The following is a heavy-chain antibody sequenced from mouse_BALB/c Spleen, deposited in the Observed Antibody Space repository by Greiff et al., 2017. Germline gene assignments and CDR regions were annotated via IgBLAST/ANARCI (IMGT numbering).Heavy chain of an antibody. D-gene: IGHD1-2*01. V-gene: IGHV1-9*01. CDR2: ILPGSGST. CDR1: GYTFSSYW. CDR3: ARSLRPYAMDY. J-gene: IGHJ4*01. Sequence: QVQLQPSGAELMKPGASVKISCKATGYTFSSYWIEWVKQRPGHGLEWIGEILPGSGSTNYNEKFKGKATFTADTSSNTAYMQLSSLTSEDSAVYYCARSLRPYAMDYWGQGTSVTVAS.